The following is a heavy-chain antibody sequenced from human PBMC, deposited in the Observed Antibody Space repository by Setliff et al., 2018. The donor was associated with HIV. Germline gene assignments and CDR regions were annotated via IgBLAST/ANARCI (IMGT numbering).Heavy chain of an antibody. V-gene: IGHV4-34*01. CDR1: NGSFSGYY. CDR2: INHSGST. CDR3: ARESRVRDLVVVVDARENYYYCMDV. D-gene: IGHD2-8*02. J-gene: IGHJ6*03. Sequence: LSLTCAVYNGSFSGYYWTWIRQPPGKGLEWIGEINHSGSTNYSPSLKSRVTISVDASRNQFSLRLTSVTDADTAVYYCARESRVRDLVVVVDARENYYYCMDVWGKGTTVTVSS.